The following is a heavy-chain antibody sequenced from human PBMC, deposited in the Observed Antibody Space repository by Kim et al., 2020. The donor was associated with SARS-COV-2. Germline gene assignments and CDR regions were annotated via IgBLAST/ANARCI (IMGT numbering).Heavy chain of an antibody. V-gene: IGHV4-39*01. J-gene: IGHJ6*01. CDR3: ARHSSGRYHYYGVDV. CDR2: IYCSGSS. CDR1: GVSISSSSYY. Sequence: SETLSLTCTVSGVSISSSSYYWGWLRQPPGKGRVWIGSIYCSGSSYYDPSLKSLVTISVDTAKTQFSRMLSSVTAADTASYCCARHSSGRYHYYGVDVW. D-gene: IGHD6-19*01.